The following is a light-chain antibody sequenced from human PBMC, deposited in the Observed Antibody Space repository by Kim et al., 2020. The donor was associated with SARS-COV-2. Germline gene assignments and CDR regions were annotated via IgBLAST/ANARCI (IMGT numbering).Light chain of an antibody. J-gene: IGLJ3*02. V-gene: IGLV3-21*04. CDR3: QVWDSSSDHPV. CDR2: YDS. Sequence: SYELTQPPAVSVATGKTARITCGGNNIGSKSVHWYQQKPGQAPVLVIYYDSDRPSGIPERFSGSNSGNTATLTISRVEAGDEADYYCQVWDSSSDHPVFGGGT. CDR1: NIGSKS.